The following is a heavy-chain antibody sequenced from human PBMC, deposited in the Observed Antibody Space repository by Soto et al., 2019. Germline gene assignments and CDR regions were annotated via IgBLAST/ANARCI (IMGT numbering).Heavy chain of an antibody. J-gene: IGHJ3*02. CDR1: GGSISSSSYY. CDR3: ARHLLSGTEYAFDI. Sequence: QLQLQESGPGLVKPSETLSLTCTVSGGSISSSSYYWGWIRQPPGKGLEWIGSIYYSGRTYYTPTVQRRVTISVNSSKNQFSLQLSSVTAADTAVYYCARHLLSGTEYAFDIWGQGTMVTVSS. D-gene: IGHD3-16*02. V-gene: IGHV4-39*01. CDR2: IYYSGRT.